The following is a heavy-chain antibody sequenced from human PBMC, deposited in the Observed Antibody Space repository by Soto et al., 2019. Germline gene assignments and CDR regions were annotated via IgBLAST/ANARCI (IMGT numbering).Heavy chain of an antibody. CDR3: ARDDFTMVRGVMSGVGAFDI. D-gene: IGHD3-10*01. Sequence: PGGSLRLSCAASGFTFSSYSMNWVRQAPGKGLEWVSSISSSSSYIYYADSVKGRFTISRDNAKNSLYLQMNSLRAEDTAVYYCARDDFTMVRGVMSGVGAFDIWGQGTMVTVSS. CDR2: ISSSSSYI. J-gene: IGHJ3*02. CDR1: GFTFSSYS. V-gene: IGHV3-21*01.